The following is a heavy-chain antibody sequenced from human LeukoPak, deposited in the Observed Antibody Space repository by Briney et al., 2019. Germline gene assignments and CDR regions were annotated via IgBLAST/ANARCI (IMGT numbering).Heavy chain of an antibody. CDR2: ISRSSNYI. V-gene: IGHV3-21*01. CDR1: GFTFSSYE. Sequence: GGSLRLSCAASGFTFSSYEMNWVRQAPGKGLEWVSSISRSSNYIYYADSVKGRFTISRDNAKNSLYLQMNSLRADDTAVYYCAREYYFYHMDGWGKGTTVTVSS. CDR3: AREYYFYHMDG. J-gene: IGHJ6*03.